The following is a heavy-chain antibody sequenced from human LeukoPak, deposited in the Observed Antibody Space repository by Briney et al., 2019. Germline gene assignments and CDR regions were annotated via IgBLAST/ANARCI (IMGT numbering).Heavy chain of an antibody. CDR2: IYTGGNA. J-gene: IGHJ5*02. V-gene: IGHV4-4*09. D-gene: IGHD3-9*01. CDR1: GVSITSDY. Sequence: SETLSLTCTVSGVSITSDYWSWIRQPPGKGLEWIGYIYTGGNAIYNPSLKSRVTISVGTSKNQFSLKLTSVTAADTAVYYCARDSPSVLRYFDPWGQGTLVTVSS. CDR3: ARDSPSVLRYFDP.